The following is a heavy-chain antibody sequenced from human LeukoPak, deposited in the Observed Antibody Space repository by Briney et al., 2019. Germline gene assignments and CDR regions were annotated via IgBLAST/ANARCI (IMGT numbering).Heavy chain of an antibody. D-gene: IGHD3-9*01. Sequence: PGGSLRLSCAASGFTFSSYGLSWVRQAPGKGLEWVSGISGSGDSTKYADSVKGRFTISRENSRNTLYLQMNSLRAEDTAVYYCARVDYDILSGGAFDIWGQGTMVTVSS. CDR2: ISGSGDST. CDR1: GFTFSSYG. J-gene: IGHJ3*02. V-gene: IGHV3-23*01. CDR3: ARVDYDILSGGAFDI.